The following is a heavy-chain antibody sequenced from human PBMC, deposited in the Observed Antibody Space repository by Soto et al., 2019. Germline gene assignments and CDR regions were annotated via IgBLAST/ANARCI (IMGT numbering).Heavy chain of an antibody. CDR3: AHFRELLDY. CDR1: GFSLSTSAVG. Sequence: QITLKESGPTLVKPTQTLTLTCTFSGFSLSTSAVGVGWIRQPPGKALEWLALIYWDDDKRYSPSLKSRLTITKDTTKNQVVLTITTMDPVDTATYYCAHFRELLDYWGQGTLVTVSS. D-gene: IGHD1-26*01. CDR2: IYWDDDK. V-gene: IGHV2-5*02. J-gene: IGHJ4*02.